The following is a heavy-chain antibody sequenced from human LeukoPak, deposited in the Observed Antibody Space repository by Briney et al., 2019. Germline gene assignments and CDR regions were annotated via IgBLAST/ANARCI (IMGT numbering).Heavy chain of an antibody. D-gene: IGHD1-26*01. Sequence: GGSLRLSCEASGFRFSGFWMSWVRQAPGKGPEWVANINQESSEKYYVDSVRGRFTISRDNAENSLSLQMISLRVEDTAVYYCAREVDRSFGYWGQGNVVTVSS. CDR1: GFRFSGFW. CDR3: AREVDRSFGY. V-gene: IGHV3-7*01. J-gene: IGHJ4*02. CDR2: INQESSEK.